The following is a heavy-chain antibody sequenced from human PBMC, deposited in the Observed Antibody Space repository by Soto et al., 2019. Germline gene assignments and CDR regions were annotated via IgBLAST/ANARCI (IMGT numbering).Heavy chain of an antibody. CDR1: GFTFSNAW. Sequence: ESGGGLVKPGGSLRLSCAASGFTFSNAWMSWVRQAPGKGLEWVGRIKSKTDGGTTDYAAPVKGRFTISRDDSKNTLYLQMNSLKTEDTAVYYCTTGGNDILTGYYGAFDIWGQGTMVTVSS. CDR2: IKSKTDGGTT. J-gene: IGHJ3*02. V-gene: IGHV3-15*01. CDR3: TTGGNDILTGYYGAFDI. D-gene: IGHD3-9*01.